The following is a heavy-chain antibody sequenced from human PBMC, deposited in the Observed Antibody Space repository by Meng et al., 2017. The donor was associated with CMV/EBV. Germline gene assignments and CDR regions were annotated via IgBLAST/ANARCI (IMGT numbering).Heavy chain of an antibody. CDR2: IYPGDSDT. V-gene: IGHV5-51*01. CDR3: ARLDPTALDY. J-gene: IGHJ4*02. Sequence: KVSCKGSGYSFTSYWIGWVRQMLGKGLEWMGIIYPGDSDTRYSPSFQGQVTIPADKSISTAYLQWSSLKASDTAMYYCARLDPTALDYWGQGTLVTVSS. D-gene: IGHD5-18*01. CDR1: GYSFTSYW.